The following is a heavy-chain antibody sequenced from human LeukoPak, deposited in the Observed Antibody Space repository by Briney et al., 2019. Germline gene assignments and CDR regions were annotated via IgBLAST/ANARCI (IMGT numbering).Heavy chain of an antibody. CDR3: AKSAAAGGHYYGMDV. CDR2: INSDGST. Sequence: GASLRLSCAASGFTFSSYAMSWVRQAPGKGLEWVSTINSDGSTYYADSVKGRFTISRDNSNTLYLQMNSLRAGDTAVYYCAKSAAAGGHYYGMDVWGQGTTVTVSS. D-gene: IGHD6-13*01. J-gene: IGHJ6*02. CDR1: GFTFSSYA. V-gene: IGHV3-23*01.